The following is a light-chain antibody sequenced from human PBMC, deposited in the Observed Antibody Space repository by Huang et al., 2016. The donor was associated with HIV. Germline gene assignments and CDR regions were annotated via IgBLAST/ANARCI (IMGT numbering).Light chain of an antibody. J-gene: IGKJ4*01. CDR2: WAS. CDR3: QQYYSSPLT. CDR1: QSILYNSNNKNY. Sequence: IVMTQSLDSLAVSLGERATINCTSSQSILYNSNNKNYLAWYQQKAGQPPKRLIYWASTRESGVPDRFSGSGSGTDFTLTISSLQAEDVAVYYCQQYYSSPLTFGGGTKVEI. V-gene: IGKV4-1*01.